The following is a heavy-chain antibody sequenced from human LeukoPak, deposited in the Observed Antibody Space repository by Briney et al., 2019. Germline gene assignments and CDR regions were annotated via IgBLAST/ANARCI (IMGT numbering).Heavy chain of an antibody. J-gene: IGHJ4*02. CDR2: IIPILGIA. CDR3: ARDGGYYDSSGYYNY. D-gene: IGHD3-22*01. V-gene: IGHV1-69*04. Sequence: SVTVSFKASGGTFSIYAISWVRQAPGQGLEWMGRIIPILGIANYAQKFQGRVTITADKSTSTAYMGLSSQRSEDTAVYYCARDGGYYDSSGYYNYWGQGTLVTVSS. CDR1: GGTFSIYA.